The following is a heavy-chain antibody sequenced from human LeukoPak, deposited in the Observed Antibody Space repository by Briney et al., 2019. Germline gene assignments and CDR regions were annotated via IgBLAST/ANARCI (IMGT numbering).Heavy chain of an antibody. J-gene: IGHJ4*02. V-gene: IGHV4-34*01. D-gene: IGHD2-15*01. CDR1: GGSFSGYY. CDR2: INHSGST. Sequence: SETLSLTCAVYGGSFSGYYWSWIRQPPGKGLEWIGEINHSGSTNYIPSLKSRVTISVDTSKNQFSLKLSSVTAADTAVYYCARRSGSVVVVAAADYFDYWGQGTLVTVSS. CDR3: ARRSGSVVVVAAADYFDY.